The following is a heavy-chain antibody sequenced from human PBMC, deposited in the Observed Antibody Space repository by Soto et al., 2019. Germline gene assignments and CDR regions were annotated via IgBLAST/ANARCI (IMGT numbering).Heavy chain of an antibody. Sequence: VQLVESGGGVVQPGRSLRLSCAASGFTFSSYGMHWVRQDPGKGLEWVAVIWYDGSNKYYADSVKGRFTISRDNSKNTLYLQMNSLRAEDTAVYYCARDGYSGYDSYYSGYYGMDVWGQGTTVTVSS. J-gene: IGHJ6*02. D-gene: IGHD5-12*01. CDR1: GFTFSSYG. CDR2: IWYDGSNK. CDR3: ARDGYSGYDSYYSGYYGMDV. V-gene: IGHV3-33*01.